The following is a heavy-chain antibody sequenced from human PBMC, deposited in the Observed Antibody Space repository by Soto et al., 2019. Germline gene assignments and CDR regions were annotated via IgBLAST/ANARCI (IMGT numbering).Heavy chain of an antibody. CDR1: VFPFSDYY. V-gene: IGHV3-11*06. CDR3: ARNFDSGGYYSDY. CDR2: ISSSAYT. Sequence: GGSLRLSCAASVFPFSDYYMSWIRQAPGEGLEWISYISSSAYTIYADSVKGRFTISRDNAKNSLFLQMTSLRVEDTAVYYCARNFDSGGYYSDYWGQGTLVTVSS. J-gene: IGHJ4*02. D-gene: IGHD3-22*01.